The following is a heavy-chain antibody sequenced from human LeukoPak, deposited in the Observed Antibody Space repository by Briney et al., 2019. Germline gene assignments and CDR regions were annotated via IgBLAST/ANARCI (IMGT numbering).Heavy chain of an antibody. Sequence: GGSLRLSCAASGFTFSSYAMHWVRQAPGKGLEWVSSIDPSSTYIYYADSVKGRFTISRDNAKNSLYLQMNSLRAEDTAVYYCARVAGYANWFDPWGQGTLVTVSS. V-gene: IGHV3-21*01. D-gene: IGHD3-9*01. CDR1: GFTFSSYA. CDR3: ARVAGYANWFDP. CDR2: IDPSSTYI. J-gene: IGHJ5*02.